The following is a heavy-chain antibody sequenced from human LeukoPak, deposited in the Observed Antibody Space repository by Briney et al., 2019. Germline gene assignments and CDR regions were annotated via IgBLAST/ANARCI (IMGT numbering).Heavy chain of an antibody. CDR3: AREGLRLGELSFEVDY. J-gene: IGHJ4*02. D-gene: IGHD3-16*02. CDR2: INTNTGNP. CDR1: GYTFTSYA. V-gene: IGHV7-4-1*02. Sequence: ASVKVSCKASGYTFTSYAMNWVRQAPGQGLEWMGWINTNTGNPTYAQGFTGRFVFSLDTSVSTAYLQISSLKAEDTAVYYCAREGLRLGELSFEVDYWGQGTLVTVSS.